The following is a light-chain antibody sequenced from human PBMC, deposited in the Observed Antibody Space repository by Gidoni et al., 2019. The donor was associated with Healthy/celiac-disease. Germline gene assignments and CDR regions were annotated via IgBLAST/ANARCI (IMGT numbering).Light chain of an antibody. J-gene: IGKJ1*01. CDR1: QSISSY. Sequence: IKMTKSPSSLSASVGDRVTTTCRASQSISSYLNWYQQKPGKAPKLLIYAASSLQSGVPSRFSGSGSGTDFTLTISSLQPEDFATYYCQQSYSTLWTFGQGTKVEIK. CDR3: QQSYSTLWT. CDR2: AAS. V-gene: IGKV1-39*01.